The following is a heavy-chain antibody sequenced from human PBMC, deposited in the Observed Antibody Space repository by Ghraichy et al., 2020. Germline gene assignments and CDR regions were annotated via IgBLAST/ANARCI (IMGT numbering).Heavy chain of an antibody. D-gene: IGHD3-22*01. Sequence: SETLSLTCTVSGGSISSYYWSWIRQPPGKGLEWIGYVYTSGSTNYNPSLKSRVTISVDTSKNQFSLKLSSVTAADTAVYYCARIIKDYYDSSCYYSSGYYFDYWGQGTLVTVSS. J-gene: IGHJ4*02. CDR1: GGSISSYY. CDR3: ARIIKDYYDSSCYYSSGYYFDY. CDR2: VYTSGST. V-gene: IGHV4-4*09.